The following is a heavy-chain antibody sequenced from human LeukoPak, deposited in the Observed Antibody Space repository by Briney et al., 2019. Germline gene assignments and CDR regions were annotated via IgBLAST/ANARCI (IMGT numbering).Heavy chain of an antibody. CDR1: GGSISSYY. Sequence: SETLSLTCTVSGGSISSYYWSWIRQPPGKGLGWIGYIYYSGSTNYNPSLKSRVTISVDTSKNQFSLKLSSVTAADTAVYYCARGPSITIFGVVMGGYFDYWGQGTLVTVSS. D-gene: IGHD3-3*01. V-gene: IGHV4-59*01. J-gene: IGHJ4*02. CDR2: IYYSGST. CDR3: ARGPSITIFGVVMGGYFDY.